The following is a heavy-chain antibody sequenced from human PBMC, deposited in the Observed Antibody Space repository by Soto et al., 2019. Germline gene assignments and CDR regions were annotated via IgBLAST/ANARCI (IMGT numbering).Heavy chain of an antibody. J-gene: IGHJ4*02. CDR1: GFTLSTYA. CDR2: IRGNSGST. V-gene: IGHV3-23*01. Sequence: PGGSLRLSCAASGFTLSTYAMNWVRQAPGKGLEWVSAIRGNSGSTDYADSVKGRFTISRDNSKNTLYLQMNSLSADDTAVYYCAKDLHDFWSCYYKAHWGQGTLVTVS. D-gene: IGHD3-3*01. CDR3: AKDLHDFWSCYYKAH.